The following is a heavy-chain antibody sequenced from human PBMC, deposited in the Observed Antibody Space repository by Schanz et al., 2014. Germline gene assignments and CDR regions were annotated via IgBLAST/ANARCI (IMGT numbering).Heavy chain of an antibody. CDR2: ISYDGSNK. CDR1: GFTLSSYA. D-gene: IGHD2-15*01. J-gene: IGHJ4*02. CDR3: ARDRGYCSGGSCLTFDY. V-gene: IGHV3-30-3*01. Sequence: QVQLVESGGGVVQPWRSLRLSCAAYGFTLSSYAMHWVRQAPGKGLEWVAVISYDGSNKYYADSVKGRFTISRDISKNTLYLQMNTLRAEDTAVYYCARDRGYCSGGSCLTFDYWGQGTLVTVSS.